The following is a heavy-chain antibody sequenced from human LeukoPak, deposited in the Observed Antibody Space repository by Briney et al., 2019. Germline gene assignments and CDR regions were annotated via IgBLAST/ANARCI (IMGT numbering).Heavy chain of an antibody. D-gene: IGHD1-26*01. Sequence: PGGSLRLSCSASGFTFSSYAMSWVRQAPGKGLEWVSAISGSGGSTYYADSVKGRFTISRDNSKNTLYLQMNSLRAEDTAVYYCARYNSGTYFGQTSYFDYWGQGTLVTVSS. CDR3: ARYNSGTYFGQTSYFDY. CDR2: ISGSGGST. CDR1: GFTFSSYA. J-gene: IGHJ4*02. V-gene: IGHV3-23*01.